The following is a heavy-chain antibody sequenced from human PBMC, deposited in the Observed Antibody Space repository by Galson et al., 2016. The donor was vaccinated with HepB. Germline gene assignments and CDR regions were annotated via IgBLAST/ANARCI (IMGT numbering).Heavy chain of an antibody. CDR3: TTEYGDYLRRYYFDY. CDR2: IRSQIDGEST. Sequence: SLRLSCAATGFTFSNACMTWVRLAPGKGLELFSRIRSQIDGESTDYAAPVKGRMTISRDDSKNTLCLQMNSLKIEDTAVYYCTTEYGDYLRRYYFDYWGQGTLVTVSS. D-gene: IGHD4-17*01. J-gene: IGHJ4*02. V-gene: IGHV3-15*01. CDR1: GFTFSNAC.